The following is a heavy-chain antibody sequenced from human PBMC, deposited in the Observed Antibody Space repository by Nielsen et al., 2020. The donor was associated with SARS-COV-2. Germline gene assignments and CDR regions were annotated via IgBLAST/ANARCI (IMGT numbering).Heavy chain of an antibody. Sequence: SVKVSCKASGGTFSSYAISWVRQAPGQGLEWMGGIIPIFGTANYAQKFQGRVTITADESTSTAYMELSSLRSEDTAVYYCARESGGYCSGGSCPNWFDPWGQGTLVTVSS. CDR2: IIPIFGTA. J-gene: IGHJ5*02. CDR1: GGTFSSYA. CDR3: ARESGGYCSGGSCPNWFDP. V-gene: IGHV1-69*13. D-gene: IGHD2-15*01.